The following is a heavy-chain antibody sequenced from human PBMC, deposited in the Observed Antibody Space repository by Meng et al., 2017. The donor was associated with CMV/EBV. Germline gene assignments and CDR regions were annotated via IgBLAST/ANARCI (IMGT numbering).Heavy chain of an antibody. J-gene: IGHJ3*02. V-gene: IGHV1-2*02. Sequence: ASVKVSCKASGYTFTGYYMHWVRQAPGQGLEWMGWINPNSGGTNYAQKFQGRVTMTRDTSISTAYMELSRLRSDDTAVYYCARGTLNRGYIVVVGPAFDIWGQGTMVTVSS. D-gene: IGHD2-2*01. CDR1: GYTFTGYY. CDR2: INPNSGGT. CDR3: ARGTLNRGYIVVVGPAFDI.